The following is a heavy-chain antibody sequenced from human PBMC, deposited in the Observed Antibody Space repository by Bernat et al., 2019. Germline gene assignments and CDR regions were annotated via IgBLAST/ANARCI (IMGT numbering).Heavy chain of an antibody. CDR2: ISGDGGST. Sequence: EVQLVESGGGVVQPGGSLRLSCAASGFTFDDYAMHWVRQAPGKGLEWVSLISGDGGSTYYADSVKGRFTISRDNSKSSLYLQMNSLRTEDTALYYCAKDKARATAIEFDYWGQGTLVTVSS. CDR3: AKDKARATAIEFDY. J-gene: IGHJ4*02. V-gene: IGHV3-43*02. CDR1: GFTFDDYA. D-gene: IGHD2-21*02.